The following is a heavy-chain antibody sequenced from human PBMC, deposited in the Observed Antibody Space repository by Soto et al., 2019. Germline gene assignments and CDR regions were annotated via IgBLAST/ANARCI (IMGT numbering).Heavy chain of an antibody. Sequence: ALSLTCTVSGGSISSYYWSWIRQPPGKGLEWTGYIYYSGSTNYNPSLESRLTISVDTSKNQFSLKLSSVAAADTAVYYCARGGGCSGGNCALNWFDHWGQGTLVTVSS. CDR3: ARGGGCSGGNCALNWFDH. V-gene: IGHV4-59*01. CDR1: GGSISSYY. J-gene: IGHJ5*02. D-gene: IGHD2-15*01. CDR2: IYYSGST.